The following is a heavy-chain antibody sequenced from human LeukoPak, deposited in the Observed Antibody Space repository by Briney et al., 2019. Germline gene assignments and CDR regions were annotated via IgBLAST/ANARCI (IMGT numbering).Heavy chain of an antibody. J-gene: IGHJ4*02. V-gene: IGHV3-23*01. CDR3: AKGRGWLQFFDY. CDR1: GFSFSVFW. CDR2: ISGGGGST. D-gene: IGHD5-24*01. Sequence: PGGSLRLSCAASGFSFSVFWMHWVRQVPGKGPVWVSTISGGGGSTFYADSVKGRFTISRDNSKNTLYLQMNSLRAEDTAVYYCAKGRGWLQFFDYWGQGTLVTVSS.